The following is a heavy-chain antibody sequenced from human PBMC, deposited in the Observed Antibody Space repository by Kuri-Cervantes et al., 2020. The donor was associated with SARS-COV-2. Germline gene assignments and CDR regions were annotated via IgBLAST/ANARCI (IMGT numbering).Heavy chain of an antibody. CDR1: GYTFTSYG. D-gene: IGHD1-26*01. V-gene: IGHV1-46*01. CDR3: ARSSSGSYSDFEY. Sequence: ASVKVSCKASGYTFTSYGISWVRQAPGQGLEWMAIISPIVGDTTYAQRFRDRLSVTMDTSTSTVYMEVSSLTSEDTAVYYCARSSSGSYSDFEYWGQGTPVTVSS. CDR2: ISPIVGDT. J-gene: IGHJ4*02.